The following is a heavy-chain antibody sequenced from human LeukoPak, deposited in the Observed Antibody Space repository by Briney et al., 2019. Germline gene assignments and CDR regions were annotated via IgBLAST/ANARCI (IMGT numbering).Heavy chain of an antibody. Sequence: PGGSLGLSCAASGFTFSSYDLHWVRQAPGKGLEGVAVIWYDGSNEYYADSVKGRFTISRGNSKNKLYLQMNSLRVDDTAVYYCAGGRYTSSPYFDYWGQGALVTVSS. CDR1: GFTFSSYD. V-gene: IGHV3-33*01. D-gene: IGHD6-6*01. CDR2: IWYDGSNE. CDR3: AGGRYTSSPYFDY. J-gene: IGHJ4*02.